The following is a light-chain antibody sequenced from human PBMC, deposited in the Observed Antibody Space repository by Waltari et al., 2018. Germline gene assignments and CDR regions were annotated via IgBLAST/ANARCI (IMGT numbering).Light chain of an antibody. Sequence: DIVMTQSPDSLAVSLGERATINCKSSQSIFYSSNNKHYLAWYQKKPGQSPKLLISWASTRESGVPDRFSGSGSGTDFTLTISSLQAEDVAVYYCQQYYAPLRTFGQGTKVEVK. V-gene: IGKV4-1*01. J-gene: IGKJ1*01. CDR2: WAS. CDR1: QSIFYSSNNKHY. CDR3: QQYYAPLRT.